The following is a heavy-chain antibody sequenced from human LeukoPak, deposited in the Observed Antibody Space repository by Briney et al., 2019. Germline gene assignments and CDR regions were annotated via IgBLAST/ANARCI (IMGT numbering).Heavy chain of an antibody. Sequence: GGSLRLSCEASGFTFSSFAMHWVRQAPGKGLEYVSAISSNGGSTYYANSVKGRFTISRDNSKSTRYLQMGSLRAEDMAVYYCARGAVVVTIYFDFWGQGTLVTVSS. CDR2: ISSNGGST. CDR1: GFTFSSFA. CDR3: ARGAVVVTIYFDF. J-gene: IGHJ4*02. D-gene: IGHD3-22*01. V-gene: IGHV3-64*01.